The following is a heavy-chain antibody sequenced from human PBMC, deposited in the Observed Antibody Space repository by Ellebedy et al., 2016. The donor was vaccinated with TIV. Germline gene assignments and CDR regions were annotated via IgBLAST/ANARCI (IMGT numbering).Heavy chain of an antibody. CDR3: AKDHFMGTALASLTNH. V-gene: IGHV3-30-3*02. CDR1: GFTFSSYA. Sequence: PGGSLRLSCAASGFTFSSYAMHWVRQAPGKGLEWVAVISYDGSNKYYADSVKGRFTISRDNSRNTLSLQMNSLRADDTAVYYCAKDHFMGTALASLTNHWGQGTLVTVSS. J-gene: IGHJ4*02. CDR2: ISYDGSNK. D-gene: IGHD2-8*01.